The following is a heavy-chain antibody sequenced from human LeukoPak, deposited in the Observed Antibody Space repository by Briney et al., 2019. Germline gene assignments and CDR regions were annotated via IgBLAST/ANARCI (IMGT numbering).Heavy chain of an antibody. CDR1: GYTFTSYY. D-gene: IGHD3-10*01. V-gene: IGHV1-69*13. Sequence: SVKVSCNASGYTFTSYYMHWVRQAPGQGLEWMGGIIPIFGTANYAQKFQGRVTITADESTSTAYMELSSLRSEDTAVYYCARGGLWFGELLPPDYWGQGTLVTVSS. CDR2: IIPIFGTA. J-gene: IGHJ4*02. CDR3: ARGGLWFGELLPPDY.